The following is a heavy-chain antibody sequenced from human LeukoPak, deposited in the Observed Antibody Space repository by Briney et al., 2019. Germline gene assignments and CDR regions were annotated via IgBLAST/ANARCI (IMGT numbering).Heavy chain of an antibody. J-gene: IGHJ4*02. Sequence: GGSPRLSCAASGFTFSSYAMSWVRQAPGKGLEWVSAISGSGGNTYYADSVKGRFTISRDNSENTLYLQMNSLRAEDTAVYYCAKDPILTGYYSTFDYWGQGTLVTVSS. CDR2: ISGSGGNT. V-gene: IGHV3-23*01. CDR1: GFTFSSYA. D-gene: IGHD3-9*01. CDR3: AKDPILTGYYSTFDY.